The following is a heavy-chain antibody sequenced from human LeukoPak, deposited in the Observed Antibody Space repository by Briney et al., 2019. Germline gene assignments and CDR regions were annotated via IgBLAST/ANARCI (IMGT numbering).Heavy chain of an antibody. CDR2: FDPEDGET. CDR1: GYTLTELS. J-gene: IGHJ4*02. CDR3: ATGRGYDFWSDLDY. D-gene: IGHD3-3*01. Sequence: ASVKVSCKVSGYTLTELSMHWVRQAPGKGLEWMGGFDPEDGETIYAQKFQGRVTMTEDTSTDTAYMELSSLRSEDTAVYYCATGRGYDFWSDLDYWGQGTLVTVSS. V-gene: IGHV1-24*01.